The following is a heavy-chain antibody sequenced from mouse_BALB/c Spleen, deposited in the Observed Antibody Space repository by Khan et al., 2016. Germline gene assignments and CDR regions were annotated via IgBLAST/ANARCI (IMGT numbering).Heavy chain of an antibody. Sequence: VQLQQSGAELVKPGASVKLSCTASGFNIKDTYMHWVKQRPEQGLEWIGRIDPANGNTKYDPKFQGKATITADTSSNTAYLQLSSLTSEDTAVYYGARYWYFDYWGQGTTLTVSS. J-gene: IGHJ2*01. V-gene: IGHV14-3*02. CDR3: ARYWYFDY. D-gene: IGHD4-1*01. CDR2: IDPANGNT. CDR1: GFNIKDTY.